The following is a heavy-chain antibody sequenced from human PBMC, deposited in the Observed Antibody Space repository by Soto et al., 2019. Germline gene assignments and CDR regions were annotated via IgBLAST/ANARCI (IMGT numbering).Heavy chain of an antibody. CDR2: IIPMFGTP. CDR1: GDTFISYA. V-gene: IGHV1-69*06. CDR3: ARGIRYSSGWDFDY. D-gene: IGHD6-19*01. Sequence: QVQLVQSGAEVKKPGSSVRVSCKASGDTFISYAFSWVRQAPGQGLEWMGAIIPMFGTPNYAQKFQDRVTIATDRSTSTAYMDLRSLRSEDTAVYYCARGIRYSSGWDFDYWGQVTLVTVSS. J-gene: IGHJ4*02.